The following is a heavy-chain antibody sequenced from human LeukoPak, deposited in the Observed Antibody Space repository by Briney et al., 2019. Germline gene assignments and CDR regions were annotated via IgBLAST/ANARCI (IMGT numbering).Heavy chain of an antibody. CDR1: GFGFSDSY. D-gene: IGHD2-8*01. Sequence: GGSLRLSCVVSGFGFSDSYMTWIRQTPGKGLEWLEYISGSGSDMYYADSVKGRFTISRDNAKDSLYLQMNSLRPDDTALYYCSTDPRLLIYWGHGTLVTVSS. J-gene: IGHJ4*01. V-gene: IGHV3-11*01. CDR2: ISGSGSDM. CDR3: STDPRLLIY.